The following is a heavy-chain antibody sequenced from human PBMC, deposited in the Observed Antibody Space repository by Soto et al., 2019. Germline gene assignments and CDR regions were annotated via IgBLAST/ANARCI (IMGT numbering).Heavy chain of an antibody. CDR3: ARIGYSSSSLDY. CDR2: IKQDGSQK. V-gene: IGHV3-7*03. D-gene: IGHD6-13*01. Sequence: GGSLRLSCAPSGFTFSNYWMTWVRQAPGQGLEWVANIKQDGSQKYYVDSVRGRFTISRDNAKNSLYLQINSLRAEDTAFYYCARIGYSSSSLDYWGQGSLVTVAS. J-gene: IGHJ4*02. CDR1: GFTFSNYW.